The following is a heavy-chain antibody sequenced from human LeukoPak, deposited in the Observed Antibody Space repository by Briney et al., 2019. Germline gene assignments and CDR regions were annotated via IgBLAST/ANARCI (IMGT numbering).Heavy chain of an antibody. CDR2: IIPILGIA. CDR1: GGTFSSYA. CDR3: ARCAVAGSAYYFDY. Sequence: ASVKVSCKASGGTFSSYAISWVRQAPGQGLEWMGRIIPILGIANYAQKFQGRVTITADKSTSTAYMELSSLRSEDTAVYYCARCAVAGSAYYFDYWGQGTLVTLS. D-gene: IGHD6-19*01. V-gene: IGHV1-69*04. J-gene: IGHJ4*02.